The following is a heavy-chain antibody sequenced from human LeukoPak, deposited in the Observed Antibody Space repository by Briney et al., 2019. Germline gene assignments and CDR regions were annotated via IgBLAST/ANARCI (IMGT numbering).Heavy chain of an antibody. CDR2: IIPILGIA. J-gene: IGHJ4*02. Sequence: SVKVSCKASGGTFSSYAISWVRQAPGQGLEWMGRIIPILGIANYAQKLQGRVTMTTDTSTSTAYMELRSLRSDDTAVYYCARDRVGYYDSSGYSRTFDYWGQGTLVTVSS. CDR1: GGTFSSYA. CDR3: ARDRVGYYDSSGYSRTFDY. D-gene: IGHD3-22*01. V-gene: IGHV1-69*04.